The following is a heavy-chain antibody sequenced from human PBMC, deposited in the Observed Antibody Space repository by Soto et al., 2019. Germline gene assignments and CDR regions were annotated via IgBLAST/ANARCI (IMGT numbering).Heavy chain of an antibody. Sequence: QITLKESGPTLVKPTQTLTLTCTVSGFSLSTRGMGVGWIRQPPGKALEWLALIYWDDDKRYSPSLKSRLTLPKDTTKNQVVLTMTNGDPVDTGTYYCARDSSGYYGMDVWGQGTTVTVSS. V-gene: IGHV2-5*02. J-gene: IGHJ6*02. CDR2: IYWDDDK. D-gene: IGHD6-6*01. CDR3: ARDSSGYYGMDV. CDR1: GFSLSTRGMG.